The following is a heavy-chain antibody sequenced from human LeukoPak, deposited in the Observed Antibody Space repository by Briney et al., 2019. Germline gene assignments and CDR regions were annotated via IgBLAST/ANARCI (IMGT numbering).Heavy chain of an antibody. CDR1: GFTFSSYA. J-gene: IGHJ4*02. Sequence: GGSLRLSCAASGFTFSSYAMSWVRQAPGKGLEWVSAISGSGGSTYYADSVKGRFTISRDNAKNSLYLQMNSLRAEDTAVYYCARSILWDFDYWGQGTLVTVSS. V-gene: IGHV3-23*01. CDR2: ISGSGGST. D-gene: IGHD3-10*01. CDR3: ARSILWDFDY.